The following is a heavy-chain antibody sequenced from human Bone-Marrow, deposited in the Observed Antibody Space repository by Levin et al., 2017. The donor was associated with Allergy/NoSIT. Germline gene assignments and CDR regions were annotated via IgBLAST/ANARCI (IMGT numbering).Heavy chain of an antibody. J-gene: IGHJ2*01. Sequence: GGSLRLSFAASGLTFSDYYMGWIRQTPGKGLEGVAEISASGTTKKYADSVKGRFTISRDKAKNSVFLHMSSLRPEDAAIYYCVREKGVLVIEMKDSYFELWGRRALVTLSS. CDR2: ISASGTTK. D-gene: IGHD3-16*02. CDR3: VREKGVLVIEMKDSYFEL. V-gene: IGHV3-11*01. CDR1: GLTFSDYY.